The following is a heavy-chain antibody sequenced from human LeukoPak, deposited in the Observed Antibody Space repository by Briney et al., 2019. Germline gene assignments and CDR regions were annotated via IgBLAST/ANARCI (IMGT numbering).Heavy chain of an antibody. CDR2: IYYSGST. CDR1: GGSISSYY. CDR3: SXXXXAXXFDI. Sequence: SETLSLTCTVSGGSISSYYWSWIRQPPGKGLEWIGYIYYSGSTNYNPSLKSRVTISVYTSKNQFSLNLNSVTGTATTVDCCSXXXXAXXFDIWGQGTMVTVSS. V-gene: IGHV4-59*01. J-gene: IGHJ3*02.